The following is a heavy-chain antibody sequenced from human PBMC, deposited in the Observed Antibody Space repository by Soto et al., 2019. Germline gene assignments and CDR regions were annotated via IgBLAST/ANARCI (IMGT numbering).Heavy chain of an antibody. CDR3: AKDRIGSPRVDY. CDR1: GFTFSSYA. V-gene: IGHV3-23*01. D-gene: IGHD1-26*01. CDR2: ISGSGGST. J-gene: IGHJ4*02. Sequence: EVQLLESGGGLVQPGGSLRLSCAASGFTFSSYAMSWVRQATGPGLEWVSAISGSGGSTYYADSVKGRFTISRDNSKNTLDLQMNSLIAEDTAVYYGAKDRIGSPRVDYWGQGTLVTVSS.